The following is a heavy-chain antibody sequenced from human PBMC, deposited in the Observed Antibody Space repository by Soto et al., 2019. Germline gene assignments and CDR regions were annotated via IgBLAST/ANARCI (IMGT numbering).Heavy chain of an antibody. Sequence: EVQLAESGGDLVQPGGSLRLSCVGSGFTFSYYEMKWGRQAPGKGLERVAFISHTDRLTHYPDSVKGRFTISRDNAQNSLYLEMTSLRVEDTGVYYCARDTGRASADLWGQGTLVTVSA. CDR3: ARDTGRASADL. CDR1: GFTFSYYE. CDR2: ISHTDRLT. D-gene: IGHD6-13*01. J-gene: IGHJ5*02. V-gene: IGHV3-48*03.